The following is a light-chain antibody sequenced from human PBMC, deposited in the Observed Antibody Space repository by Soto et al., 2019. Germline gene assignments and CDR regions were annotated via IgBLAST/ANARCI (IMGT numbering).Light chain of an antibody. CDR2: GAS. V-gene: IGKV3-20*01. CDR1: QSVSSSY. CDR3: QQYGSSPFT. Sequence: EIVLTQSPGTLSLSPGERATLSCRASQSVSSSYLAWYQQKPGQAPRLLIYGASSRATGNPDRFSGSGSGTDFPLTISRLEPEDFAVYYCQQYGSSPFTFGPGTKVDIK. J-gene: IGKJ3*01.